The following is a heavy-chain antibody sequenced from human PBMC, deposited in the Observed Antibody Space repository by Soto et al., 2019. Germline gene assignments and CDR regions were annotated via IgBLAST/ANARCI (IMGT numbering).Heavy chain of an antibody. CDR3: AGWGPHGLNV. CDR2: INPEGSEG. Sequence: GGSLRLSCVGSGSTFGSSWMNWVGQAPGMGLEWVATINPEGSEGRYVDSVRGRFTTTRDKSKNSLYLQMNSLRSDDTAVYFCAGWGPHGLNVWGQGVVVTVSS. J-gene: IGHJ4*02. V-gene: IGHV3-7*03. D-gene: IGHD3-16*01. CDR1: GSTFGSSW.